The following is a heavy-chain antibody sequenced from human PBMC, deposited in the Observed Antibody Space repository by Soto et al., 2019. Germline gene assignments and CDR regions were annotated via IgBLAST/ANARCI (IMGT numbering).Heavy chain of an antibody. V-gene: IGHV4-30-2*01. CDR1: GGSISSGGYS. Sequence: PSETLSLTCAVSGGSISSGGYSWSWVRQPPGKGLEWIGYIYHSGSTYYNPSLKSRVTISVDRSKNQFSLKLSSVTAADTAVYYCAIDRRTSSLWFDPWGQGTLVTVSS. D-gene: IGHD3-16*01. CDR3: AIDRRTSSLWFDP. J-gene: IGHJ5*02. CDR2: IYHSGST.